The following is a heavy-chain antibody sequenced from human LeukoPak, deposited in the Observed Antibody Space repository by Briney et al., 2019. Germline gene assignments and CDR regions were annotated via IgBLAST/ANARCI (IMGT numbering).Heavy chain of an antibody. Sequence: GGSLILSCAASGFTVGSNYMSWVRQAPGKGLEWVSIIYSGGATYYADSVKGRFTISRDNSKNNLDLQMNSLRAEDTAVYYCARLTMVRGLDYWGQGTLVTVSS. D-gene: IGHD3-10*01. CDR2: IYSGGAT. CDR1: GFTVGSNY. CDR3: ARLTMVRGLDY. J-gene: IGHJ4*02. V-gene: IGHV3-53*01.